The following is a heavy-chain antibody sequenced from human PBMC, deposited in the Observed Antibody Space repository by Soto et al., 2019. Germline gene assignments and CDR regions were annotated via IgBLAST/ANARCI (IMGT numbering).Heavy chain of an antibody. V-gene: IGHV1-69*01. J-gene: IGHJ4*02. CDR2: IIPIFGTA. Sequence: SVKVACTASGGPLSSYAIICGRQAPGQGLEWMGGIIPIFGTANYAQKFQGRVTITADESTSTAYMELSSLRSEDTAVYYCATVGVVTALTTWGQRTLVTVSS. CDR1: GGPLSSYA. CDR3: ATVGVVTALTT. D-gene: IGHD2-21*02.